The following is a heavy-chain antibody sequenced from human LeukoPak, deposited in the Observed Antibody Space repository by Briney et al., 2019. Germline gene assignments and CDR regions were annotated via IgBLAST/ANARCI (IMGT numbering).Heavy chain of an antibody. CDR3: ARDQKSGYCSSTSCYYYYVDV. D-gene: IGHD2-2*01. V-gene: IGHV3-21*01. CDR1: GFTFSSYS. CDR2: ISSSSTYI. Sequence: GGSLRLSCAAYGFTFSSYSMNWVRQAPGKGLEWVSSISSSSTYIYYADSVKGRFTISRDNAKNSLYLQMNSLRAEDTAVYYCARDQKSGYCSSTSCYYYYVDVWGKGTTVTISS. J-gene: IGHJ6*03.